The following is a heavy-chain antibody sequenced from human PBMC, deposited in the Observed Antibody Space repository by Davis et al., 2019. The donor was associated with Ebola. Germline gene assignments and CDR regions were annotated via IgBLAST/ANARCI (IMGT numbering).Heavy chain of an antibody. V-gene: IGHV3-30-3*01. J-gene: IGHJ4*02. CDR3: ARDYDFWSGLDY. CDR2: ISYDGSNK. D-gene: IGHD3-3*01. CDR1: GYTFTSYA. Sequence: SCKASGYTFTSYAMHWVRQAPGKGLEWVAVISYDGSNKYYADSVKGRFTISRDNSKNTLYLQMNSLRAEDTAVYYCARDYDFWSGLDYWGQGTLVTVSS.